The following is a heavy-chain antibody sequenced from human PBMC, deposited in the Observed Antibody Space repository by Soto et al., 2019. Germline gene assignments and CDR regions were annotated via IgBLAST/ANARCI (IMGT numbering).Heavy chain of an antibody. CDR1: GYAFTSFG. J-gene: IGHJ4*02. D-gene: IGHD1-26*01. CDR3: ASPGGSYYGGVVF. V-gene: IGHV1-69*13. Sequence: ASVKVSCKASGYAFTSFGISWVRQAPGQGLEWMGGIIPIFGTADYAQKFQGRVTITADESTSTAYMELNSLRSEDTAVYYCASPGGSYYGGVVFWGQGTVVTVSS. CDR2: IIPIFGTA.